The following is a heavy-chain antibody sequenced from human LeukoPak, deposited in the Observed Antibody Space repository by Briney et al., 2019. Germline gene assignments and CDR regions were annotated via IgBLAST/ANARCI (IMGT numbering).Heavy chain of an antibody. V-gene: IGHV3-23*01. CDR3: AKDRPPSLWFGESHFDY. CDR2: ISGSGGST. CDR1: GFTFSSYA. J-gene: IGHJ4*02. Sequence: PGGSLRLSCAASGFTFSSYAMSWVRQAPGKGLEWVSAISGSGGSTYYADSVKGRFTIPRDNSKNTLYLQMNSLRAEDTAVYYCAKDRPPSLWFGESHFDYWGQGTLVTVSS. D-gene: IGHD3-10*01.